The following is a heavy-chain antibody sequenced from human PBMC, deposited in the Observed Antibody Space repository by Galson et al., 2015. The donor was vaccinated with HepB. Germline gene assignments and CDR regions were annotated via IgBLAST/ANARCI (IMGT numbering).Heavy chain of an antibody. J-gene: IGHJ3*02. D-gene: IGHD3-10*01. CDR2: ISYDGSNK. CDR1: GFTFSSYG. CDR3: AKEGRATMVRGVMGAFDI. V-gene: IGHV3-30*18. Sequence: SLRLSCAASGFTFSSYGMHWVRQAPGKGLEWVAVISYDGSNKYYADSVKGRFTISRDNSKNTLYLQMNSLRAEDTAVYDCAKEGRATMVRGVMGAFDIWGQGTMVTVSS.